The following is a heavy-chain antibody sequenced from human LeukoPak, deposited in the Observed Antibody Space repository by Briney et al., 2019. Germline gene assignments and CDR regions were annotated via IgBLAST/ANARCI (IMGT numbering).Heavy chain of an antibody. CDR3: ARQTGSGLFTLP. J-gene: IGHJ4*02. CDR1: GGSFSGYY. CDR2: INHSGST. D-gene: IGHD3/OR15-3a*01. V-gene: IGHV4-34*01. Sequence: PSETLSLTCAVYGGSFSGYYWSWIRQPPGKGLEWIGEINHSGSTNHNPSLKSRVTISVDTSKNQISLRLTSVTAADTAMYYCARQTGSGLFTLPGGQGTLVTVSS.